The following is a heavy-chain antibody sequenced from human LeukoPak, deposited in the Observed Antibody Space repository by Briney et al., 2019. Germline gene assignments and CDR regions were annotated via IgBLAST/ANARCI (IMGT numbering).Heavy chain of an antibody. Sequence: SETLSLTCTVSGGSISSYYWSWIRQPPGKGLEWIGYIYYSGSTNYNPSLKSRVTISVDTSKNQFSLKLSSVTAADTAVYYCARDRGSSLDYWGQGTLVTVSS. V-gene: IGHV4-59*01. CDR2: IYYSGST. CDR3: ARDRGSSLDY. J-gene: IGHJ4*02. CDR1: GGSISSYY. D-gene: IGHD6-6*01.